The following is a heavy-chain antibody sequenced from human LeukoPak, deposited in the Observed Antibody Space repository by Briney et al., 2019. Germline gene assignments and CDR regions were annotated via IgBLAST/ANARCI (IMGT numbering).Heavy chain of an antibody. CDR3: VRDDLSV. Sequence: GGSLRLSCAVSGVTFNDYYMSWIRQAPGKGLEWVSYISGSGGGNSIYYADSVKGRFTISRDNAKNSVYLQVNSLRPEDTAIYYCVRDDLSVWGQGALVTVST. V-gene: IGHV3-11*04. CDR1: GVTFNDYY. J-gene: IGHJ3*01. CDR2: ISGSGGGNSI.